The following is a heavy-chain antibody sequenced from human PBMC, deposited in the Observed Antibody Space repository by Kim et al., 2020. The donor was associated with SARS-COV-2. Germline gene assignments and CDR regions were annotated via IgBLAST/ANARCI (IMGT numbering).Heavy chain of an antibody. Sequence: SETLSLTCTVSGGSITSSGNQWAWIRQAPGQGLEWIGAIYYTGRTNYNPSLISRVSISVDTSKNQFFLNLRYATATDTAVYYCARPDRYWGQGTLVTVSS. J-gene: IGHJ4*02. CDR1: GGSITSSGNQ. CDR3: ARPDRY. CDR2: IYYTGRT. V-gene: IGHV4-39*01.